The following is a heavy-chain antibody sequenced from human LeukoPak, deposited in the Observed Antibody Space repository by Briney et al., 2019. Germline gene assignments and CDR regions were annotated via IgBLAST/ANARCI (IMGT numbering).Heavy chain of an antibody. Sequence: GASVKVSCKASGYTFTSYYMHWVRQAPGQGLEWMGIISPSGGSTSYAQKFRGRVTMTRDTSTSTVYMELSSLRSEDTAVYYCARTLPAAGRSYYYGMDVWGQGTTVTVSS. CDR2: ISPSGGST. J-gene: IGHJ6*02. CDR1: GYTFTSYY. V-gene: IGHV1-46*01. CDR3: ARTLPAAGRSYYYGMDV. D-gene: IGHD2-2*01.